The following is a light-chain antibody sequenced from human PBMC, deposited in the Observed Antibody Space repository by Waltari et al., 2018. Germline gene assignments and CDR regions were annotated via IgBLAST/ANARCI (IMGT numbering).Light chain of an antibody. V-gene: IGKV1-5*01. J-gene: IGKJ1*01. Sequence: DIQMTQSPSTLSASIGDRVTITGRASQSLSNWLAWYQQKPGKAPKPLIYGASSVESGVPSRFSGSGSGTEFTLTISSLQPDDFATYYCQQYNTYSRTFGQGTTVEVK. CDR1: QSLSNW. CDR3: QQYNTYSRT. CDR2: GAS.